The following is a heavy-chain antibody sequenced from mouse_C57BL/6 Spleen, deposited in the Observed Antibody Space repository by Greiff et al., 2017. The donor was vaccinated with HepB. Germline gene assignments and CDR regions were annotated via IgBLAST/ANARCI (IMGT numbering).Heavy chain of an antibody. J-gene: IGHJ4*01. CDR1: GYSITSGYY. CDR3: ARSSNYADYYAMDY. V-gene: IGHV3-6*01. Sequence: EVQLQESGPGLVKPSQSLSLTCSVTGYSITSGYYWNWIRQFPGNKLEWMGYISYDGSNNYNPSLKNRISITRDTSKNQFFLKLNSVTTEDTATYYCARSSNYADYYAMDYWGQGTSVTVSS. D-gene: IGHD2-5*01. CDR2: ISYDGSN.